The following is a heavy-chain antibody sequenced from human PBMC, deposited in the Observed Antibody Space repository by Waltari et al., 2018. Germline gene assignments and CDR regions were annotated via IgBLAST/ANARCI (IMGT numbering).Heavy chain of an antibody. CDR1: GGSISSSSYY. J-gene: IGHJ4*02. CDR3: ARAGSGSYYLKSYFDY. Sequence: QLQLQESGPGLVKPSETLSLTCTVSGGSISSSSYYWGWIRQPPGKGLEWIGSIYYTGSTYYNPSLKSRVTISVDTSKNQFSLKLSSVTAADTAVYYCARAGSGSYYLKSYFDYWGRGTLVTVSS. D-gene: IGHD3-10*01. CDR2: IYYTGST. V-gene: IGHV4-39*01.